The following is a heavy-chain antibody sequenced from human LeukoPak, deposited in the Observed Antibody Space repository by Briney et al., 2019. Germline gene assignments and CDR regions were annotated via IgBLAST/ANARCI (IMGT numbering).Heavy chain of an antibody. CDR1: GSSFTTYW. Sequence: KSGESLQISCKGSGSSFTTYWIGWVRQVPGKGLEWMGIIYPGDSETRYSPSFQGQVTISADKSITTAYLQWSSLKASDTAIYYCVRSRGYSYGYSYYFDYWGQGTLVTVSS. CDR2: IYPGDSET. CDR3: VRSRGYSYGYSYYFDY. J-gene: IGHJ4*02. D-gene: IGHD5-18*01. V-gene: IGHV5-51*01.